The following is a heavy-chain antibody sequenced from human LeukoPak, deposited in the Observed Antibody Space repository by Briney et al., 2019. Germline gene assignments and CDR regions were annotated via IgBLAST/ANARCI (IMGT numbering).Heavy chain of an antibody. CDR2: ISYDGSNK. CDR3: ARGGYYFDY. CDR1: GFTFSSYG. Sequence: GGSLRLSCAASGFTFSSYGMHWVRQAPGKGLEWVAVISYDGSNKYYADSVKGRFTISRDNAKNSLYLQMNSLRAEDTAVYYCARGGYYFDYWGQGTLVSVSS. V-gene: IGHV3-30*03. J-gene: IGHJ4*02. D-gene: IGHD3-16*01.